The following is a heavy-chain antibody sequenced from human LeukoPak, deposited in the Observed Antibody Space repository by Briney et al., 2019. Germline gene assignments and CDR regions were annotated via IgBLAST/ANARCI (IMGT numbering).Heavy chain of an antibody. V-gene: IGHV4-39*07. Sequence: PSETLSLTCTVSGGSISSSSYYWGWIRQPPGKGLEWIGSIYYSGSTYYNSSLKSRVTISVDTSKNQFSLKLSSVTAADTAVYYCARTTMIVVVKENWFDPWGQGTLVTVSS. D-gene: IGHD3-22*01. J-gene: IGHJ5*02. CDR3: ARTTMIVVVKENWFDP. CDR1: GGSISSSSYY. CDR2: IYYSGST.